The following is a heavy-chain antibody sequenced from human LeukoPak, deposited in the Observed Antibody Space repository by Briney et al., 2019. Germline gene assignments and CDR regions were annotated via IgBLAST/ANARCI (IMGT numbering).Heavy chain of an antibody. V-gene: IGHV3-30-3*01. D-gene: IGHD2-15*01. J-gene: IGHJ3*02. CDR3: ARARCSGGSCYSVEAFDI. Sequence: GGSLRLSCAASGFTFSSYAMHWVRQAPGKGLEWVAVISYDGSNKYYADSVKGRFTISRDNSKNTLYLQMNSLRAEDTAVYYCARARCSGGSCYSVEAFDIWGQGTMVTVSS. CDR2: ISYDGSNK. CDR1: GFTFSSYA.